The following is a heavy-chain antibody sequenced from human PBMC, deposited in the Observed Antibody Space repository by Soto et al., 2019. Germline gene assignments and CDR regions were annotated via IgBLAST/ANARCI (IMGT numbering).Heavy chain of an antibody. CDR2: IRDKANSYAK. D-gene: IGHD2-21*02. CDR1: GFTFSGSA. V-gene: IGHV3-73*02. J-gene: IGHJ4*02. CDR3: TRLYCGGDCDFDA. Sequence: EVQLVESGGGLVQPGGSLKLSCAASGFTFSGSAMHWVRQASGKGLEWVGRIRDKANSYAKAYTASVQGRFTISRDDSKNTAYLQMNSLKTEDTAVYYCTRLYCGGDCDFDAWGQGTLVTVSS.